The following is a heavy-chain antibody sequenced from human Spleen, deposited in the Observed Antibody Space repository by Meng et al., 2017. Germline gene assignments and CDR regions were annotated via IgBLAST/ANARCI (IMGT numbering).Heavy chain of an antibody. CDR1: GYTFTGYY. Sequence: SVKVSCKASGYTFTGYYMHWVRQAPGQGLEWMGRIIPILGIANYAQKFQGRVTITADKSTSTAYMELSSLRSEDTAVYYCARDQPPYGSGSWRFDPWGQGTLVTVSS. D-gene: IGHD3-10*01. CDR2: IIPILGIA. CDR3: ARDQPPYGSGSWRFDP. J-gene: IGHJ5*02. V-gene: IGHV1-69*04.